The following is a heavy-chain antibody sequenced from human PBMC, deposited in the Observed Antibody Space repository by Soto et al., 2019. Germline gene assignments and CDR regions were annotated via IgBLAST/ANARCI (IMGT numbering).Heavy chain of an antibody. J-gene: IGHJ6*02. CDR2: IYNDGTT. V-gene: IGHV3-53*01. CDR1: GLPVAGSY. Sequence: SLRLSCVASGLPVAGSYMAWVRQAPGKGLEWASVIYNDGTTYYSQSVEGRFTISRDTSKNTLYLQMDRLRDEDTAVYYCVRPLPSGQTHARDVWGQGTTVTVSS. CDR3: VRPLPSGQTHARDV. D-gene: IGHD3-10*01.